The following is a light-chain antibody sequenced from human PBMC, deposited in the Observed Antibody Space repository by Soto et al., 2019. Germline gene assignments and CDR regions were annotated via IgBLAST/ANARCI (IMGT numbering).Light chain of an antibody. CDR2: GAT. J-gene: IGKJ4*01. CDR3: QQYNSAPLT. V-gene: IGKV3-20*01. CDR1: QSVSSSY. Sequence: EIVLTQSPGTLSLSPGERATLSCRASQSVSSSYLAWYQQKPGQAPRLLIHGATTRATGIPARFSGSGSGTEFTLTISSLQSEDFAVYYCQQYNSAPLTFGGGTKVDIK.